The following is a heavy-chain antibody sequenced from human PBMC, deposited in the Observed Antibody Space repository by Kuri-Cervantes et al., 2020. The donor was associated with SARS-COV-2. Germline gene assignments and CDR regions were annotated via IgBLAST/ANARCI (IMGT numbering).Heavy chain of an antibody. D-gene: IGHD4-11*01. CDR2: INPNSGGT. Sequence: ASVKVSCKASGCTFTGYYMHWVRQAPGQGLEWMGWINPNSGGTNYAQKFQGRVTMTRDTSISTAYMELSRLRSDDTAVYYCASNSNYWYYGMDVWGQGTTVTVSS. CDR1: GCTFTGYY. J-gene: IGHJ6*02. V-gene: IGHV1-2*02. CDR3: ASNSNYWYYGMDV.